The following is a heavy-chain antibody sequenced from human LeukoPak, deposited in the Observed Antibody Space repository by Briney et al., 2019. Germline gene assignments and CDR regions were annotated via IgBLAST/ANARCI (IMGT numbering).Heavy chain of an antibody. V-gene: IGHV3-7*01. Sequence: SGGSLRLSCAASGFTFSDYWMSWVRQAPGKGLEWVANIKQDGTQKYYVDSMKGRFTISRDNAKNSLYLQMNSLRDEDTAVYYCARKGLPDYWGQGTLVTVSS. CDR2: IKQDGTQK. CDR3: ARKGLPDY. J-gene: IGHJ4*02. CDR1: GFTFSDYW. D-gene: IGHD2-15*01.